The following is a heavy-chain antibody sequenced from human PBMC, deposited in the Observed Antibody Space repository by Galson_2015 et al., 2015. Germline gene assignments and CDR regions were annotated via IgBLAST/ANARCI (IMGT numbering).Heavy chain of an antibody. CDR2: ISYDGNNK. J-gene: IGHJ4*02. V-gene: IGHV3-30*03. CDR3: ARGETRDGGPRWVDY. Sequence: SLRLSCAASGFTFSIYDMNWVRQAPGKGLEWVAIISYDGNNKYYADSVKGRFTISRDNSKNTLYLQMSSLRPEDTAVYYCARGETRDGGPRWVDYWGQGALVTVSS. CDR1: GFTFSIYD. D-gene: IGHD5-24*01.